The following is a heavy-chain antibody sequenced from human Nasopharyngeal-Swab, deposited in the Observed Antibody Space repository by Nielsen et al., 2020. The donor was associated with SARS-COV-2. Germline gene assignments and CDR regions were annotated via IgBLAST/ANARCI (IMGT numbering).Heavy chain of an antibody. D-gene: IGHD6-13*01. CDR3: ASDSSSWYAYFDY. J-gene: IGHJ4*02. CDR2: ISWNSGSI. V-gene: IGHV3-9*01. Sequence: SLKISYAASGFTFDDYAMHWVRQAPGKGLEWVSGISWNSGSIGYADSVKGRFTISRDNAKNSLYLQMNSLRAEDTALYYCASDSSSWYAYFDYWGQGTLVTVSS. CDR1: GFTFDDYA.